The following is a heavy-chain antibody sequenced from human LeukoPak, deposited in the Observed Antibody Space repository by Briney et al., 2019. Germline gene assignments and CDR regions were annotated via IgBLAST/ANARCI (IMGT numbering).Heavy chain of an antibody. D-gene: IGHD2-2*01. V-gene: IGHV4-34*01. CDR3: ARRRYCSSTSCSNPRGYFQH. CDR2: INHSGST. CDR1: GGSISSYY. Sequence: PSETLSLTCTVSGGSISSYYWSWIRQPPGKGLEWIGEINHSGSTNYNPSLKSRVTISVDTSKNQFSLKLSSVTAADTAVYYCARRRYCSSTSCSNPRGYFQHWGQGTLVTVSS. J-gene: IGHJ1*01.